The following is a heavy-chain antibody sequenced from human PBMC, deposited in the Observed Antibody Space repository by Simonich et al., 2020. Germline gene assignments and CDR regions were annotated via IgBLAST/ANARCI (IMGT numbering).Heavy chain of an antibody. D-gene: IGHD2-15*01. CDR2: INPNRGGT. Sequence: QVQLVQSGAEVKKPGASVKVSCTASGYTFTGSSLHWVRQAPGQGLEWMGRINPNRGGTNDAQKVQGRVTMTRDTAISTAYMELGRLRSDDTAVYDCARDGGNCSGGSCYWYFDLWGRGTLVTVSS. V-gene: IGHV1-2*06. CDR3: ARDGGNCSGGSCYWYFDL. CDR1: GYTFTGSS. J-gene: IGHJ2*01.